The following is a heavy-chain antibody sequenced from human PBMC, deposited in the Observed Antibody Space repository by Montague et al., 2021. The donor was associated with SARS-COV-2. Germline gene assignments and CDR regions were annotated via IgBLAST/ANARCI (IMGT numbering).Heavy chain of an antibody. Sequence: SETLSLTCPVPSPWTVSWNSGADRKTTRLNSQHHGNTYAIWCTKKKTSLKSRVTISVDTSKNHFTLRLSSVTAADTAVYYCANFRRTQLLFGTLYYGMDVWGQGTTVTVSS. D-gene: IGHD2-2*01. CDR2: TYAIWCT. CDR1: SPWTVSWNS. CDR3: ANFRRTQLLFGTLYYGMDV. J-gene: IGHJ6*02. V-gene: IGHV4-61*03.